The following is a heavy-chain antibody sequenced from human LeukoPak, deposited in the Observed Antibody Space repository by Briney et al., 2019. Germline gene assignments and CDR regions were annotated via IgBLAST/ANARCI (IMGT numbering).Heavy chain of an antibody. Sequence: PGGSLRLSCAASGSTFSRYAMSWVRQAPGKGLEWVSAISGSGGSTYYADSVKGRFTISRDNSKNTLYLQMNSLRAEDTAVYYCANPYYDFWSGYPLLNYGMDVWGQGTTVTVSS. CDR2: ISGSGGST. CDR3: ANPYYDFWSGYPLLNYGMDV. V-gene: IGHV3-23*01. J-gene: IGHJ6*02. CDR1: GSTFSRYA. D-gene: IGHD3-3*01.